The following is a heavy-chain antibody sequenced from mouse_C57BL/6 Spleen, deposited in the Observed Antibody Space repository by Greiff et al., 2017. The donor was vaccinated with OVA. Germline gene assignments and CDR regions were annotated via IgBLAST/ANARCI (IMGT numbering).Heavy chain of an antibody. CDR1: GYTFTSYW. CDR2: IHPNSGST. CDR3: AGGLRPDYAMDY. Sequence: QVQLQQSGAELVKPGASVKLSCKASGYTFTSYWMHWVKQRPGQGLEWIGMIHPNSGSTNYNEKFKSKATLTVDKSSSTAYMQLSSLTSEDSAVYYCAGGLRPDYAMDYWGQGTSVTVSS. J-gene: IGHJ4*01. V-gene: IGHV1-64*01. D-gene: IGHD2-4*01.